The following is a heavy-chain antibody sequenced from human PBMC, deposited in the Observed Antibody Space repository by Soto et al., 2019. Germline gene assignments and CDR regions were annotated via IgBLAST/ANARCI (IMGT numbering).Heavy chain of an antibody. D-gene: IGHD2-2*01. J-gene: IGHJ5*02. CDR2: IYYTGKT. CDR3: GRDLTSNANCIDT. Sequence: PXETLSLPFSVSGDYIHVGGYYWTWIRQRPGKGLEWMGYIYYTGKTYYNPSLESRLTMSVDRSKNQFSLRLTSVTAADTAVYFCGRDLTSNANCIDTWGQGTLVTVSS. CDR1: GDYIHVGGYY. V-gene: IGHV4-30-4*01.